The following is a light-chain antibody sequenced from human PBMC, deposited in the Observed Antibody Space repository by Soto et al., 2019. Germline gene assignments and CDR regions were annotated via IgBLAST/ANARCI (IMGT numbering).Light chain of an antibody. CDR2: GAS. Sequence: EIVMTQSPATLSVSPGERATLSCRASQSVSSNLAWYQRKPGQAPRLLIYGASTRATGIPARFSGSGSGTEFTLTISSLQSEDFAVYYCQQYNNWPTGSTFGQGTKLEIK. J-gene: IGKJ2*01. CDR1: QSVSSN. CDR3: QQYNNWPTGST. V-gene: IGKV3-15*01.